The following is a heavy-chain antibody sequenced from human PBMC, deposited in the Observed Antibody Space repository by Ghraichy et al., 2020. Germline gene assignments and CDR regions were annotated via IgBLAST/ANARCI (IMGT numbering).Heavy chain of an antibody. J-gene: IGHJ6*02. CDR1: GFTFSSYS. D-gene: IGHD2-21*02. CDR2: ISSSSSTI. CDR3: ARDGGIVVVTATQYYYYGMDV. V-gene: IGHV3-48*02. Sequence: GGSLRLSCAASGFTFSSYSMNWVRQAPGKGLEWVSYISSSSSTIYYADSVKGRFTISRDNAKNSLYLQMNSLRDEDTAVYYCARDGGIVVVTATQYYYYGMDVWGQGTTVTVSS.